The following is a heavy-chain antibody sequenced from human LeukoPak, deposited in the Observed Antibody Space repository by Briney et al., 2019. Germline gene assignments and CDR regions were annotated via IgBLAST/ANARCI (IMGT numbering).Heavy chain of an antibody. CDR1: GFNFSNYS. Sequence: GGSLRLSCAASGFNFSNYSINWVRQAPGKGLEWVSSISSRSSYTYYADSVKGRFTISRDNAKNSLYLQMNSLRAEDTAVYYCARSYYYMDVWGKGTTVTVSS. V-gene: IGHV3-21*01. J-gene: IGHJ6*03. CDR2: ISSRSSYT. CDR3: ARSYYYMDV.